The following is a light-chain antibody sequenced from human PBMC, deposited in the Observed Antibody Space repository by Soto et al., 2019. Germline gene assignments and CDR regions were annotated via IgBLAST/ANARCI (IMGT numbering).Light chain of an antibody. CDR2: GAS. CDR1: QSVSSDN. J-gene: IGKJ3*01. V-gene: IGKV3-20*01. Sequence: EIVLTQSPGTLSLSPGERATLSCRASQSVSSDNLAWYQLKPGQAPRLLIYGASSRATGIPDGFSGSGSGTDFTLTISRLEPEDFAVYCCQQYDRSLQFTFGPGTKVDI. CDR3: QQYDRSLQFT.